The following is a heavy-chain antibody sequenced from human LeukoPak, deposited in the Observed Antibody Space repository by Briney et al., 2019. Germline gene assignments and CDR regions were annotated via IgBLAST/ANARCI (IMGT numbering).Heavy chain of an antibody. Sequence: SETLSLTCAVSGGSISSSSSICWTWVRQPPGEGLEWVGEIYHNGATNYNPSLKSRVTMLLDKSKNQFFLKLNSVTAADTAVYYCARNGGNSDYDYWGQGTLVTVSA. CDR1: GGSISSSSSIC. CDR3: ARNGGNSDYDY. CDR2: IYHNGAT. D-gene: IGHD4-23*01. J-gene: IGHJ4*02. V-gene: IGHV4-4*02.